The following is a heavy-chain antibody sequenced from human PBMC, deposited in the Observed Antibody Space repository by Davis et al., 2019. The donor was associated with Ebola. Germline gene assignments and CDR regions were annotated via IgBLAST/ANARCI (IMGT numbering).Heavy chain of an antibody. CDR1: GFSLSNARMG. D-gene: IGHD4-17*01. CDR3: ARTPLTTVTHYYYYYMDV. J-gene: IGHJ6*03. Sequence: SGPTLVKPTETLTLTCTVSGFSLSNARMGVSWIRQPPGKALEWLALIDWDDDKYYSTSLKTRLTISKDTSKNQVVLTMTNMDPVDTATYYCARTPLTTVTHYYYYYMDVWGKGTTVTVSS. CDR2: IDWDDDK. V-gene: IGHV2-70*01.